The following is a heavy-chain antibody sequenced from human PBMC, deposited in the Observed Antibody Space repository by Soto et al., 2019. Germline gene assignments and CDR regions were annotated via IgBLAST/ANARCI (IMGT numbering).Heavy chain of an antibody. D-gene: IGHD2-15*01. J-gene: IGHJ3*01. CDR2: IFHGGNT. CDR1: GFFISSCNY. CDR3: ARARWYDAFDV. Sequence: PSETLSLTCAVSGFFISSCNYWGWIRKPPGKGLEWIGSIFHGGNTYYNPSLKSRVTISVDMSKNQFSLKLNSVTAADTAVYYCARARWYDAFDVWGQGTVVTVSS. V-gene: IGHV4-38-2*01.